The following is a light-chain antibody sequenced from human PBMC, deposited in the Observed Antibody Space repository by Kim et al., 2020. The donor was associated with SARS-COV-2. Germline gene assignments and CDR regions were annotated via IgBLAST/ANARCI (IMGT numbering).Light chain of an antibody. CDR1: SLRSYY. J-gene: IGLJ2*01. Sequence: ALGHTFRITCQGDSLRSYYASWYQQKQGQAPVLFIYGKNNRPSGIPDRFSGSSSGNTASLTITGAQAEDEADYYCNSRDSSGNHVVFGGGTQLTVL. CDR2: GKN. CDR3: NSRDSSGNHVV. V-gene: IGLV3-19*01.